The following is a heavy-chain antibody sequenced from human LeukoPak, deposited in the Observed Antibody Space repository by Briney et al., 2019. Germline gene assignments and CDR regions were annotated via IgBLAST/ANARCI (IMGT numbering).Heavy chain of an antibody. D-gene: IGHD3-22*01. V-gene: IGHV1-69*04. CDR3: ARETPMDYYDSSGLAF. CDR1: GGTFSSYA. J-gene: IGHJ4*02. Sequence: SVKVSCKASGGTFSSYAISWVRQAPGQGLEWMGRIIPILGIANYAQKFQGRVTITADKSTSTAYMELSSLRSEDTAVYYCARETPMDYYDSSGLAFWGQGTLVTVSS. CDR2: IIPILGIA.